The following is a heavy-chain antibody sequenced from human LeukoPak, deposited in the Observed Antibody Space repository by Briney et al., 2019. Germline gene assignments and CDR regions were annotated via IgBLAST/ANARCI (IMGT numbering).Heavy chain of an antibody. V-gene: IGHV1-2*02. Sequence: ASVKVSCKASGYTFTKYFLHWVRQAPGQGLEWMGWINPNDGGTLYAQKFQGRVTMTTDTSITTAHMEMSGLRSDDTAVYYCARDDYGDLQYFENWGQGTLVTVSS. J-gene: IGHJ4*02. D-gene: IGHD4-17*01. CDR3: ARDDYGDLQYFEN. CDR2: INPNDGGT. CDR1: GYTFTKYF.